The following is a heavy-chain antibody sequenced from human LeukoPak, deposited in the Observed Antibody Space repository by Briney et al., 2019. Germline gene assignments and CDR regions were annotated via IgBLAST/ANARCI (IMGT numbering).Heavy chain of an antibody. D-gene: IGHD3-10*01. J-gene: IGHJ5*02. CDR2: INHSGST. CDR1: GGSFSGYY. CDR3: ARGLVAYYYGSGSPHRFDP. V-gene: IGHV4-34*01. Sequence: PSETLSLTCAVYGGSFSGYYGSWIRQPPGKGLEWIGEINHSGSTNYNPSLKSRVTISVDTSKNQFSLKLSSVTAADTAVYYCARGLVAYYYGSGSPHRFDPWGQGTLVTVSS.